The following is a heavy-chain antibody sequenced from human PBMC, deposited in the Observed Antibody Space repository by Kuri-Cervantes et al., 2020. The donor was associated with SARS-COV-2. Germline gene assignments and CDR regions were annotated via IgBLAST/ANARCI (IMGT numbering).Heavy chain of an antibody. D-gene: IGHD6-19*01. V-gene: IGHV4-34*01. CDR2: INHSGST. CDR3: ARGVGAAVAGTLITIYYYYGMDV. CDR1: GGSFSGYY. J-gene: IGHJ6*02. Sequence: SQTLSLTCAVYGGSFSGYYWSWIRQPPGKGLEWIGEINHSGSTNYNPSLKSQVTISVDTSKDQFSLKLSSVTAADTAVYYCARGVGAAVAGTLITIYYYYGMDVWGQGTTVTVSS.